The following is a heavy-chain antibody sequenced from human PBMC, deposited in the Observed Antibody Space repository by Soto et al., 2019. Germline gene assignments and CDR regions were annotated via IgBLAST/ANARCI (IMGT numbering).Heavy chain of an antibody. CDR3: AKEKYYDILTGYPLGPDY. CDR2: ISYDGSNK. J-gene: IGHJ4*02. V-gene: IGHV3-30*18. Sequence: GGSLRLSCAASGFTFSSYGMHWVRQAPGKGLEWVAVISYDGSNKYYADSVKGRFTISRDNSKNTLYLQMNSLRAEDTAVYYCAKEKYYDILTGYPLGPDYWGQGTLVTVSS. CDR1: GFTFSSYG. D-gene: IGHD3-9*01.